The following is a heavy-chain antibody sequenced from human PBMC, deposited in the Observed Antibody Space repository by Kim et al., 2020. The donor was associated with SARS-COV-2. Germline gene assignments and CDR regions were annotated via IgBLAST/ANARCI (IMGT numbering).Heavy chain of an antibody. V-gene: IGHV3-21*06. CDR1: RFTFSSYS. D-gene: IGHD3-16*02. CDR2: ISSTSIYK. Sequence: GGSLRLSCAASRFTFSSYSMNWVRQAPGKGLEWVSSISSTSIYKYYADSVKGRFTISRDNTKYLLYLHMNSLRDEDTAVYYCASDYDNICGVIGPADDAFEMWGQGTRVIVSS. J-gene: IGHJ3*02. CDR3: ASDYDNICGVIGPADDAFEM.